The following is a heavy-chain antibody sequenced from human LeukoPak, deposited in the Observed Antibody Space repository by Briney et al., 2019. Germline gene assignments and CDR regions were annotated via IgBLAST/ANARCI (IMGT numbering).Heavy chain of an antibody. Sequence: EASVKVSCKASGGTFSSYAISWVRQAPGQGLEWMRGIIPIFGTTSNAQRFQGRVTITADESTNTAYMELTSLRSEDTAVYYCAREGVDIVATGYYYYYMDVWGKGTTVTVSS. CDR1: GGTFSSYA. J-gene: IGHJ6*03. V-gene: IGHV1-69*13. D-gene: IGHD5-12*01. CDR3: AREGVDIVATGYYYYYMDV. CDR2: IIPIFGTT.